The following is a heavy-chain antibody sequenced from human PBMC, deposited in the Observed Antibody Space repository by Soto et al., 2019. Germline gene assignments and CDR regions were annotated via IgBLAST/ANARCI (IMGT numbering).Heavy chain of an antibody. J-gene: IGHJ6*02. CDR1: GFSLNTGGLG. V-gene: IGHV2-5*01. D-gene: IGHD2-21*02. CDR2: IYWYDDK. Sequence: QSTLKESGPTLVKPTQTLTLTCSVSGFSLNTGGLGVGWIRQPPGKAMDGLALIYWYDDKRYSPSLRNSLSISKDTSNNLVDITRTNMDPEETATYYCIHSRCCGDCLRSYSCHSCYGFDVWGHGTTVTVSS. CDR3: IHSRCCGDCLRSYSCHSCYGFDV.